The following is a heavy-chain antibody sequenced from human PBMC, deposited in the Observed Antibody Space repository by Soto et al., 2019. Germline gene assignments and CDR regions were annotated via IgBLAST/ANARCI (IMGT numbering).Heavy chain of an antibody. J-gene: IGHJ4*02. V-gene: IGHV4-61*08. D-gene: IGHD1-7*01. CDR3: AMAGNYRYFDA. CDR1: GGPVSSGGYY. Sequence: QVQLQESGPGLVTPSETLSLNCTVSGGPVSSGGYYWSWIRQPPGKALEWIGYISSRGSANYNPSLESRITISVDTSKNQFSLKLTAVTAADTAVYYCAMAGNYRYFDAWGQGTLVTVSS. CDR2: ISSRGSA.